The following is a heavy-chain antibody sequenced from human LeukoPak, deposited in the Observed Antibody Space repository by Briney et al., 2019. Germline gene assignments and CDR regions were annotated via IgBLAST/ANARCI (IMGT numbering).Heavy chain of an antibody. J-gene: IGHJ4*02. Sequence: SETLSLTCAVYGGSFSGYYWSWIRQPPGKGLEWIGEINHSGSTNYNPSLKSRVTISVDTSKNQFSLKLSSVTAADTAVYYCAREECYDSSGYYYGDYWGQGTLVTVSS. V-gene: IGHV4-34*01. D-gene: IGHD3-22*01. CDR1: GGSFSGYY. CDR2: INHSGST. CDR3: AREECYDSSGYYYGDY.